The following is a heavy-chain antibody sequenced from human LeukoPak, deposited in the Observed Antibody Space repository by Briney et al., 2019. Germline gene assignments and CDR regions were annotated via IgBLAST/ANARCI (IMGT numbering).Heavy chain of an antibody. CDR1: GYTFTGYY. D-gene: IGHD3-3*01. J-gene: IGHJ3*02. CDR2: INPNSGGT. Sequence: ASVKVSCKASGYTFTGYYMHWVRQAPGQGLEWMGWINPNSGGTNYAQKFQGRVTMTRDTSISTAYMELSRLRSDDTAGYYCARGRGVGPRPKDAFDIWGQGTMVTVSS. CDR3: ARGRGVGPRPKDAFDI. V-gene: IGHV1-2*02.